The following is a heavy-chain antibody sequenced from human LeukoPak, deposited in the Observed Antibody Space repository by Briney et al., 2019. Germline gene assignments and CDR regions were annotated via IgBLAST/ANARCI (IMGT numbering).Heavy chain of an antibody. CDR1: GFTFSSYS. CDR3: ARGGTAMVRDYYYYGMDV. J-gene: IGHJ6*02. D-gene: IGHD5-18*01. Sequence: GGSLRLSCAASGFTFSSYSMNWVRQAPGKWLEWVSSISSSSSSYIYYEDSVKGRFTISRDDAKNSLYLQMNSLRAENKAVYCCARGGTAMVRDYYYYGMDVWGQGTTVTVSS. V-gene: IGHV3-21*01. CDR2: ISSSSSSYI.